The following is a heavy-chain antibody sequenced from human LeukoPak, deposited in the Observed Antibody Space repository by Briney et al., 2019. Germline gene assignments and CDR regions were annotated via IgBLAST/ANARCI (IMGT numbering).Heavy chain of an antibody. Sequence: PGGSLRLSCAASGFSFTNYWMSWVRQAPGMGLEWVAIINQGGSERYYVDSVKGRFTVSRDSAKNSLYLQMNSLRVEDTAVYYCARDKITGASTNDYWGQGTLVTVSS. CDR1: GFSFTNYW. CDR2: INQGGSER. V-gene: IGHV3-7*01. CDR3: ARDKITGASTNDY. D-gene: IGHD1-14*01. J-gene: IGHJ4*02.